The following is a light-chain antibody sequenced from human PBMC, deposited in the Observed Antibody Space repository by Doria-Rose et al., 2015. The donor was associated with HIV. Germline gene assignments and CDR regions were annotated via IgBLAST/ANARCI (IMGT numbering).Light chain of an antibody. V-gene: IGKV1-39*01. Sequence: SSLSASIGDRVTITCRASQTVNTYLNWFQQEPGKAPKLLIYAASRLQSGVPSRFSGSGSGTDFTLTISGLQPGDFATYYCQQTYSSPPWTFGQGTKVE. CDR3: QQTYSSPPWT. J-gene: IGKJ1*01. CDR1: QTVNTY. CDR2: AAS.